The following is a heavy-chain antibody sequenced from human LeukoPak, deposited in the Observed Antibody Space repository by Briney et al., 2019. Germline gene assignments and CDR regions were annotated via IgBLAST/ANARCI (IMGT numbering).Heavy chain of an antibody. D-gene: IGHD1-1*01. CDR3: ARDTLDGKISNWFDP. V-gene: IGHV1-2*02. Sequence: GASVKVSCKAPGYTFTGYYMHWVRQAPGQGLEWMGWINPNSGGTNYAQKFQGRVTMTRDTSISTAYMELSRLRSDDTAVYYCARDTLDGKISNWFDPWGQGTLVTVSS. CDR1: GYTFTGYY. J-gene: IGHJ5*02. CDR2: INPNSGGT.